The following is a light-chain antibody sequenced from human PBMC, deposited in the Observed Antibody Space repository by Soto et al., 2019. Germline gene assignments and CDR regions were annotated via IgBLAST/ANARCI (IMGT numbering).Light chain of an antibody. J-gene: IGLJ2*01. CDR1: SSNIGANY. CDR2: RNN. CDR3: AAWDDSLSGVL. Sequence: QSVLTQPPSASGTPGQRVTISCSGSSSNIGANYVYWYQQLPGTTPKLLIYRNNQRPSGVPDRFSGSKSGTSASLAISGLRSEDEDDYYCAAWDDSLSGVLFGGGTKLTVL. V-gene: IGLV1-47*01.